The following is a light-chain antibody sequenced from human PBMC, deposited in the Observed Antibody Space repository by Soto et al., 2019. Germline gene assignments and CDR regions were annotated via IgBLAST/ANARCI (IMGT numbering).Light chain of an antibody. J-gene: IGLJ1*01. CDR3: SSFTTSTTHV. Sequence: QSVLTQPPSVSGSPGQSVAISCSGTSSDVGSYNRVSWYQQPPGTAPKLMIYDVSNRPSGVPDRFSGSKSGNTASLTISGLQADYEADYSCSSFTTSTTHVFGTGTEVTV. CDR1: SSDVGSYNR. CDR2: DVS. V-gene: IGLV2-18*02.